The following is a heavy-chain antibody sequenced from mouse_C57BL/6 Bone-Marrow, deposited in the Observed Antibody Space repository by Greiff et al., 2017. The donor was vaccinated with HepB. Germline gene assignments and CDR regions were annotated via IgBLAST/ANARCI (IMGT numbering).Heavy chain of an antibody. CDR3: ARPYYYGSSPFAY. V-gene: IGHV5-17*01. Sequence: EVKLMESGGGLVKPGGSLKLSCAASGFTFSDYGMHWVRQAPEKGLEWVAYISSGSSTIYYADTVKGRFTISRDNAKNTLFLQMTSLRSEDTAMYYCARPYYYGSSPFAYWGQGTRVTVSA. CDR1: GFTFSDYG. D-gene: IGHD1-1*01. J-gene: IGHJ3*01. CDR2: ISSGSSTI.